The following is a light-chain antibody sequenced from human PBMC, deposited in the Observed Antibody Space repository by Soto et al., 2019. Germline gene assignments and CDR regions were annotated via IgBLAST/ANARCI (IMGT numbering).Light chain of an antibody. CDR1: QSISSN. Sequence: EIVMTQSPDTLSMSPGERATLSCRASQSISSNLAWYQQKPGQAPRLLIYGASTRATGIPARFSASGSGTEFTLTISSLQSEDFAVYYCQQYNDRLWTFGQVTKVEIK. V-gene: IGKV3-15*01. CDR2: GAS. CDR3: QQYNDRLWT. J-gene: IGKJ1*01.